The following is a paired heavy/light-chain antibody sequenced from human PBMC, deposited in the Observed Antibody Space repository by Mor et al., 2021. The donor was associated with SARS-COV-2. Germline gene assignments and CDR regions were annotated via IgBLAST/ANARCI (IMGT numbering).Light chain of an antibody. CDR1: QSIRGW. Sequence: DIQMTQSPSTLSASVGYRVTITCRASQSIRGWLAWYQQKPGKAPKLLIYKASTLEDGVPSRFSGSGSGTEFTLTISSLQPDDFATYYCQQYNSYAWTFGQGTKVEIK. CDR2: KAS. CDR3: QQYNSYAWT. V-gene: IGKV1-5*03. J-gene: IGKJ1*01.
Heavy chain of an antibody. Sequence: EVQLVQSGAEVKKPGGTVKVSCRVSGYTFTDYYIHWIQQAPGKGLEWMGLVDPEDGETVYGEKFQGRVTMTADTSTDTAYMELSSLRSEDTAVYFCATVYTYGKACDYWGQGTLVTVSS. CDR1: GYTFTDYY. CDR2: VDPEDGET. D-gene: IGHD5-18*01. CDR3: ATVYTYGKACDY. V-gene: IGHV1-69-2*01. J-gene: IGHJ4*02.